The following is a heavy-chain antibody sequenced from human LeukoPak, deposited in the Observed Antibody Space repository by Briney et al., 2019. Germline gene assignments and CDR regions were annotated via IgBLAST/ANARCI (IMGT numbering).Heavy chain of an antibody. CDR3: ARPYGSGSSQTGKLDWFDP. CDR2: INPNSGGT. J-gene: IGHJ5*02. D-gene: IGHD3-10*01. V-gene: IGHV1-2*02. CDR1: GYTFTGYY. Sequence: ASVKVSCKASGYTFTGYYMHWVRQAPGQGLEWMGWINPNSGGTNYAQKFQGRVTMTRDTSISTAYMELSRLRSDDTAVYYCARPYGSGSSQTGKLDWFDPWGQGTLVTVSS.